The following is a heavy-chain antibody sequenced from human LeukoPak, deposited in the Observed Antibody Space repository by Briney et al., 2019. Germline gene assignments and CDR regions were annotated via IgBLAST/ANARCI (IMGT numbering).Heavy chain of an antibody. D-gene: IGHD6-13*01. Sequence: GGSLRLSCAASGFTFSSYAMSWVRQAPGKGLEWVSAISGSGGSTYYADSLKGVTISRDNSKNTVYLQMNSLRAEDTAVYYCAKDLDSSSWYWGFVYWGQGTLVTVSS. V-gene: IGHV3-23*01. CDR3: AKDLDSSSWYWGFVY. CDR2: ISGSGGST. CDR1: GFTFSSYA. J-gene: IGHJ4*02.